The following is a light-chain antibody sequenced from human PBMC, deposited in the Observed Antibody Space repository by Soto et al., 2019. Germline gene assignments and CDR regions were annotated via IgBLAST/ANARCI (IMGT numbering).Light chain of an antibody. CDR1: QSVSSN. Sequence: EIVMTQSPATLSVSPGERATLSCRASQSVSSNLAWYQQKPGQAPRLLMYGASTRATGIPARFSGSGSGTESTLTISSLQSEDFAVYYCQQYNNWLPLTFGGGTKVEIK. CDR3: QQYNNWLPLT. V-gene: IGKV3-15*01. J-gene: IGKJ4*01. CDR2: GAS.